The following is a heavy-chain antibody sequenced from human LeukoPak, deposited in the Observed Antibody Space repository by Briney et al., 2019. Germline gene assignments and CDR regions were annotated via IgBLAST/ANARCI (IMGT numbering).Heavy chain of an antibody. CDR1: GGSFSGYY. J-gene: IGHJ4*02. Sequence: SETLPLTCAVYGGSFSGYYWSWIRQPPGKGLEWIGEINHSGSTNYNPSLKSRVTISVDTSKNQFSLKLSSVTAADTAVYYCARLGYCSSTSCQPKDFDYWGQGTLVTVSS. CDR3: ARLGYCSSTSCQPKDFDY. CDR2: INHSGST. D-gene: IGHD2-2*01. V-gene: IGHV4-34*01.